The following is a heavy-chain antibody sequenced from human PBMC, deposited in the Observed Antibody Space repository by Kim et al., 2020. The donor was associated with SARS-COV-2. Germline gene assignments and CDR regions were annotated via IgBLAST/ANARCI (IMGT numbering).Heavy chain of an antibody. CDR3: ARGAYTSSWYLDY. J-gene: IGHJ4*02. CDR1: GDSVSSNSAA. D-gene: IGHD6-13*01. V-gene: IGHV6-1*01. CDR2: TYYRSKYYN. Sequence: SQTLSLTCAISGDSVSSNSAAWNWIRQSPSRGLELLGRTYYRSKYYNDYAVSVKGRITINPDTSKNQFSLQLNSVTPEDTAVYYCARGAYTSSWYLDYWGQGTLVTVSS.